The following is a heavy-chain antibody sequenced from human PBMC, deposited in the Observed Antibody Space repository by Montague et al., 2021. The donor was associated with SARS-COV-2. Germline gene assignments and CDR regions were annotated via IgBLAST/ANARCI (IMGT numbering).Heavy chain of an antibody. D-gene: IGHD3-22*01. CDR2: IYYSGST. J-gene: IGHJ4*02. V-gene: IGHV4-59*01. Sequence: SETLSLTCTVSGGSMRDYYWSWIRQPPGEGLEWISYIYYSGSTDYNPSLNSRVTLSLDTSKNQFSLNLRSVTAADTAFYYCARVHYYTGYVDSWGQGTLVSVSS. CDR1: GGSMRDYY. CDR3: ARVHYYTGYVDS.